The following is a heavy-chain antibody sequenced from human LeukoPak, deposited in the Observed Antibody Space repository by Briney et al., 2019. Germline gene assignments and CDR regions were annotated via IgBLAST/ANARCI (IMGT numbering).Heavy chain of an antibody. D-gene: IGHD6-19*01. CDR3: ARGSIGGYDAGTVKAVAGTALGYYFDY. CDR2: INHSGST. J-gene: IGHJ4*02. CDR1: GGSFSGYY. V-gene: IGHV4-34*01. Sequence: PSETLSHTCAVYGGSFSGYYWSWIRQPPGKGLEWIGEINHSGSTNYNPSLKSRVTISVDTSKNQFSLKLSSVTAADTAVYYCARGSIGGYDAGTVKAVAGTALGYYFDYWGQGTLVTVSS.